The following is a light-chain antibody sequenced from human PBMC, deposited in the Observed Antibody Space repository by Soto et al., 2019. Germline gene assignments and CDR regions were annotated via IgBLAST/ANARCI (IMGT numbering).Light chain of an antibody. CDR3: LQYGSSPFT. CDR2: AAS. Sequence: EIVLTQSPGTLSLSPGEGATLSCRASQSVSSNFLAWYQQKPGQAPRLLIYAASSRATGISDRFSGSGSETDFTFTIRRLEPEDCAVYYCLQYGSSPFTFGPGTKVDLK. J-gene: IGKJ3*01. CDR1: QSVSSNF. V-gene: IGKV3-20*01.